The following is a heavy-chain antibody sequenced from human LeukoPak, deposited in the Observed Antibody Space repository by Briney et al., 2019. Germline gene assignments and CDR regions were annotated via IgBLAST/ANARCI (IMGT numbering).Heavy chain of an antibody. J-gene: IGHJ4*02. CDR2: IYTSGST. Sequence: SETLSLTCTVSGGSISRYYWSWIRQPAGKGLEWIGRIYTSGSTNYNPSLKSPVTMSVDNSKNQFSLKLSSVTAADTAVYYCARDRDGVAVAGTDYWGQGTLVTVSS. CDR3: ARDRDGVAVAGTDY. D-gene: IGHD6-19*01. V-gene: IGHV4-4*07. CDR1: GGSISRYY.